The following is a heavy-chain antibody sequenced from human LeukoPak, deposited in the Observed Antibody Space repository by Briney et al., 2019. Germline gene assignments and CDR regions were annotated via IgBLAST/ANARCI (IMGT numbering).Heavy chain of an antibody. CDR3: ARHVASSSWYYYYYMDV. V-gene: IGHV4-59*08. CDR2: IYYSGST. D-gene: IGHD6-13*01. J-gene: IGHJ6*03. Sequence: SETLSLTCSVSGGSISSYYWSWMRQPPGKGLEWIGYIYYSGSTNYNPSLKSRVTISVDTSKNQFSLKLSSVTAADTAVYYCARHVASSSWYYYYYMDVWGKGTTVTISS. CDR1: GGSISSYY.